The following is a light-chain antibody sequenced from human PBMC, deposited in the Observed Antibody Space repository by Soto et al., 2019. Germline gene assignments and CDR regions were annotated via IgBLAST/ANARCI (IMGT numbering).Light chain of an antibody. CDR1: QSISSW. Sequence: DIQMTESPATLSASVGDRVTITCRASQSISSWLDWYQQKPGNAPKVLIFDASSLESGVPSRFSGSGSATEFTLTISSLQPDDFATYYCQQYSTYPWTFGQGTKVDIK. CDR3: QQYSTYPWT. V-gene: IGKV1-5*01. J-gene: IGKJ1*01. CDR2: DAS.